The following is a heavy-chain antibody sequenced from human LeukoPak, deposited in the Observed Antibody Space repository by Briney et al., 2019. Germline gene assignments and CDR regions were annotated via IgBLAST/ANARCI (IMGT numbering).Heavy chain of an antibody. V-gene: IGHV4-59*08. Sequence: SETLSLTCTVSGASIIHNYWSWLRQPPGKGLEWIGYINYIGSSHYNPSLKSRVTISVDTSKNQFSLKVSSVTAADTAVYYCASGSSHYYYYYYMDVWGKGTTVTVSS. CDR1: GASIIHNY. J-gene: IGHJ6*03. D-gene: IGHD2-2*01. CDR3: ASGSSHYYYYYYMDV. CDR2: INYIGSS.